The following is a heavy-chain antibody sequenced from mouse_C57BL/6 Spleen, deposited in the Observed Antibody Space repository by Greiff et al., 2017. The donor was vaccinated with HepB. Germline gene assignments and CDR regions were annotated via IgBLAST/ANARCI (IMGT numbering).Heavy chain of an antibody. CDR1: GYTFTDHT. CDR3: ARGGEIELRSYWYFDV. D-gene: IGHD1-1*01. V-gene: IGHV1-78*01. Sequence: VQLQQSDAELVKPGASVKISCKVSGYTFTDHTIHWMKRRPEQGLEWIGYIYPKDGSTKYNEKFKGKFTLTADKSSSTAYMQLNSLTSEDSAVYCCARGGEIELRSYWYFDVWGTGTTVTGSS. CDR2: IYPKDGST. J-gene: IGHJ1*03.